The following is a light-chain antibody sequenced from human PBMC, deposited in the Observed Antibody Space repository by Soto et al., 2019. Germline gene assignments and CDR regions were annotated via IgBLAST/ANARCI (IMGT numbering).Light chain of an antibody. CDR3: QQYNNWPLT. CDR2: GAS. Sequence: EIVMTQSPATLSVSPGERATLSCRASQSVSSNLAWYQQKPGQAPRLLIYGASTRATGIPARFSGSGSGTEVTLTISSLQSEDCAVYYCQQYNNWPLTFGGGTKVEIK. J-gene: IGKJ4*01. CDR1: QSVSSN. V-gene: IGKV3-15*01.